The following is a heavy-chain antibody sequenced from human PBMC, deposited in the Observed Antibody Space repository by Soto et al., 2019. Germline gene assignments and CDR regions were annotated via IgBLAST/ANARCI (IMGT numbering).Heavy chain of an antibody. CDR3: ARRWGPTFDF. V-gene: IGHV4-59*01. Sequence: SETVPQSGIVGGGVNSGCCWSWIRQPPGKGLEWIGYIYYSGSTNYNPSLKSRVTISVDTSKNQFSLKLSSVTAADTAVYYCARRWGPTFDFWGQGTLVTVSS. CDR1: GGVNSGCC. CDR2: IYYSGST. J-gene: IGHJ4*02. D-gene: IGHD1-26*01.